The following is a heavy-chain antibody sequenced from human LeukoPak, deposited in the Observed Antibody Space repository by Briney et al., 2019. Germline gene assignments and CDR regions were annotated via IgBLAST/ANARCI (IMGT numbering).Heavy chain of an antibody. D-gene: IGHD3/OR15-3a*01. V-gene: IGHV3-30*18. CDR1: EFTFSSYA. Sequence: GGSLRLSCAASEFTFSSYAMHWVRQAPGKGLEWGALVSYDGSDKYYADSVKGRFTISRDNSKNTLYLQMNSLRGEDTAVYYCAKAHLLDWLLPFDYWGQGILVTVSS. J-gene: IGHJ4*02. CDR2: VSYDGSDK. CDR3: AKAHLLDWLLPFDY.